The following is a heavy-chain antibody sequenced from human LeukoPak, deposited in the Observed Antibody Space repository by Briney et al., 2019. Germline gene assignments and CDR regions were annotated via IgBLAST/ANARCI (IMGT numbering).Heavy chain of an antibody. D-gene: IGHD6-13*01. CDR1: GFTFSNYG. CDR3: ASLGSSWYIIN. J-gene: IGHJ4*02. V-gene: IGHV3-33*01. CDR2: IWHDGSNK. Sequence: GGSLRLSCAASGFTFSNYGMHWVRQAPGKGLEWVAIIWHDGSNKYYADSVKGRFTISRDNSKNTLYLQMSSLRAEDTAVYYCASLGSSWYIINWGQGTLVTVSS.